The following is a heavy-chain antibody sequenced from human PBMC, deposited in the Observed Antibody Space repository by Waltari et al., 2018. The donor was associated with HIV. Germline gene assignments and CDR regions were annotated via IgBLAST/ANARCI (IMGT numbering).Heavy chain of an antibody. D-gene: IGHD6-19*01. V-gene: IGHV3-11*01. Sequence: QVQLVEAGGGLVKPGGSLGLSCAASGFNFSDSYMSWIRQAPGKGLEWVSYISGSGTTTYYIESVKGRFTISRDNAKESVYLQMSSLRPEDTAIYYCASKTSGWYAYWGRGALVTVSS. CDR2: ISGSGTTT. J-gene: IGHJ4*02. CDR3: ASKTSGWYAY. CDR1: GFNFSDSY.